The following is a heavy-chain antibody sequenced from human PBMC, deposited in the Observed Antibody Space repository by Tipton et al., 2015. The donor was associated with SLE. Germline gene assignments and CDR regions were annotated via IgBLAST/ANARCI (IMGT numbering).Heavy chain of an antibody. Sequence: SLRLSCAASGFTFSSYEMNWVRQSPGKGLEWVSYLSSSGDTIYYADSVKGRFTIPRDNAKNSLYLQMNSLRAEDTAVYYCAREVRSWYYFDYWGQGTLVTVSS. J-gene: IGHJ4*02. CDR3: AREVRSWYYFDY. V-gene: IGHV3-48*03. CDR1: GFTFSSYE. CDR2: LSSSGDTI. D-gene: IGHD6-13*01.